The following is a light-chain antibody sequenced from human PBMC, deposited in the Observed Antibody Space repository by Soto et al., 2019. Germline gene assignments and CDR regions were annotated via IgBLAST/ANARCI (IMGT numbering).Light chain of an antibody. V-gene: IGKV2-30*02. CDR2: GFY. Sequence: DVVMTQSPLSLPVTLGQPASISCRSSQSLVHSDGNTFLIWFHQRPGQSPRRLMDGFYNRHSGVQARFRGGDTGAEFTLKSGRVEVEDGGVYNCMQGTHCPWTFGKETKVEIK. J-gene: IGKJ1*01. CDR3: MQGTHCPWT. CDR1: QSLVHSDGNTF.